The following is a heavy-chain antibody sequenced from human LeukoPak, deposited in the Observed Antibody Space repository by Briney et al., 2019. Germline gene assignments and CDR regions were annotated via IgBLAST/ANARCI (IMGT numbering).Heavy chain of an antibody. Sequence: ASVKVSCKASGYTFTYRYLHWVRQAPGKGLEWMGGFDPEDGETIYAQKFQGRVTMTEDTSTDTAYMELSSLRSEDTAVYYCATLGYCSSTSCSNWEDIWGQGTMVTVSS. D-gene: IGHD2-2*01. CDR1: GYTFTYRY. J-gene: IGHJ3*02. V-gene: IGHV1-24*01. CDR3: ATLGYCSSTSCSNWEDI. CDR2: FDPEDGET.